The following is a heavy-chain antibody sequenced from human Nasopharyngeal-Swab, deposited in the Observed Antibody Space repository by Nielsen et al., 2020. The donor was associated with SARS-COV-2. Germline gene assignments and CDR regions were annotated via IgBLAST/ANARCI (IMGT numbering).Heavy chain of an antibody. CDR2: INSDGTTT. D-gene: IGHD3-22*01. CDR3: ARGFRRGSYYDNIGADS. CDR1: GFSFRSYW. J-gene: IGHJ4*02. Sequence: GGSLRLSCAASGFSFRSYWMHWVRQAPGKGLVWVSCINSDGTTTRYADSVKGRFTISRDNTKNSLYLQMNTLRVADTAVYYCARGFRRGSYYDNIGADSWGQGTLVTVSS. V-gene: IGHV3-74*01.